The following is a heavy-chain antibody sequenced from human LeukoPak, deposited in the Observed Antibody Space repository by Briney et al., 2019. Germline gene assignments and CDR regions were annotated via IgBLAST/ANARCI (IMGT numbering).Heavy chain of an antibody. J-gene: IGHJ4*02. CDR3: ASLSYYSFDF. D-gene: IGHD3-10*01. Sequence: PGGSLRLSCAASGFTFSSYWMHWVRQAPGKGLEWVSYISSSGSTIYYADSVKGRFAISRDNAKNSLYLQVNSLRAEDTAVYYCASLSYYSFDFWGQGTLVTVSS. CDR2: ISSSGSTI. CDR1: GFTFSSYW. V-gene: IGHV3-48*04.